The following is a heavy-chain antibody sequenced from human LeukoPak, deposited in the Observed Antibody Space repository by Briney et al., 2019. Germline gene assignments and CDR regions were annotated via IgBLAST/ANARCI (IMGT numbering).Heavy chain of an antibody. D-gene: IGHD3-22*01. J-gene: IGHJ4*02. CDR1: GFAFSSYW. CDR2: IYGDGSYT. CDR3: ARDKSEYDSSGRGDY. V-gene: IGHV3-74*03. Sequence: PGGSLRLSCAASGFAFSSYWMHWVRQVPGKGLVWLSRIYGDGSYTKYADSVKGRFTISRDNAQNTLFLQMNSLSAEDTAVYFCARDKSEYDSSGRGDYWGQGTLVTVSS.